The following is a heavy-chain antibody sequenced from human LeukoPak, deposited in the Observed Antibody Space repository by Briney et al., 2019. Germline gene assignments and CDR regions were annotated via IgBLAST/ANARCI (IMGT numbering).Heavy chain of an antibody. CDR2: IYYSGST. V-gene: IGHV4-59*01. Sequence: PSETLSLTCTVSGGSISSYYWSWIRQPPGKGLEWIGYIYYSGSTNYNPSLKSRVTISVDTSKNQFSLKLSSVTAADTAVYYCARGGHSSGYYSLDYWGQGTPVTVSS. CDR1: GGSISSYY. D-gene: IGHD3-22*01. J-gene: IGHJ4*02. CDR3: ARGGHSSGYYSLDY.